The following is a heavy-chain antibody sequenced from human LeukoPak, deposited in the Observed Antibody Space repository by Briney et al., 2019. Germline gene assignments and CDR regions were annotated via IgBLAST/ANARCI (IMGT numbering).Heavy chain of an antibody. CDR3: GRAFHPLRTSSAGDL. CDR1: GFTFSDYD. J-gene: IGHJ4*02. D-gene: IGHD3-16*01. CDR2: ISGLSTHI. V-gene: IGHV3-69-1*02. Sequence: GGSLRLSCSASGFTFSDYDMNWVRQAPGKGLEWVSSISGLSTHIYYGDSVKGRLSISRDNAKNSVYLQMNSLGVEDTAIYYCGRAFHPLRTSSAGDLWGQGILVTVSS.